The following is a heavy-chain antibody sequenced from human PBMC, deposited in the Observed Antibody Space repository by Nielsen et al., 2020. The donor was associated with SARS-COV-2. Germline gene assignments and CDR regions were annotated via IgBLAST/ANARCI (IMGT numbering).Heavy chain of an antibody. D-gene: IGHD6-13*01. CDR3: ARDGYSSSWYDRNWFDP. V-gene: IGHV1-69*13. CDR2: IIPIFGTA. Sequence: SVKVSCKASGGTFSSYAISWVRQAPGQGLEWMGGIIPIFGTANYAQKFQGRVTITADESTSTAYMELSSLRSEDTAVYYCARDGYSSSWYDRNWFDPWGQGTLVTVSS. CDR1: GGTFSSYA. J-gene: IGHJ5*02.